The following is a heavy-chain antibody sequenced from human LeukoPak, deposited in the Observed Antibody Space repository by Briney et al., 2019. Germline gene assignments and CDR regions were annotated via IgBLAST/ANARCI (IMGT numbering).Heavy chain of an antibody. Sequence: GGSLRLSCAASRFTFSSYWMTWVRQAPGKGLDWVGRIKTKTDGGTPEYAAPLKGRFTISRDDSRNTLYLQMNSLKTEDTAVYYCTTYRVGEQWMIPNYWGQGTLVTVSS. CDR2: IKTKTDGGTP. CDR1: RFTFSSYW. D-gene: IGHD6-19*01. CDR3: TTYRVGEQWMIPNY. J-gene: IGHJ4*02. V-gene: IGHV3-15*01.